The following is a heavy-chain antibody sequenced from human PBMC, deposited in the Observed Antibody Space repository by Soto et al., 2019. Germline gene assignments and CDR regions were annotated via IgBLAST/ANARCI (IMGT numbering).Heavy chain of an antibody. Sequence: EVQLLESGGGLVQPGESLRLSCAASGFIFNAYAMTWVRQAPGTGPEWVSAIGGSGGNTYYAASVKGRFTISRDNSKDTVNLEMNRLRVDDTAVYFCARVASDYINSVDHWGQGILVTVSS. J-gene: IGHJ4*02. CDR2: IGGSGGNT. V-gene: IGHV3-23*01. CDR1: GFIFNAYA. D-gene: IGHD4-4*01. CDR3: ARVASDYINSVDH.